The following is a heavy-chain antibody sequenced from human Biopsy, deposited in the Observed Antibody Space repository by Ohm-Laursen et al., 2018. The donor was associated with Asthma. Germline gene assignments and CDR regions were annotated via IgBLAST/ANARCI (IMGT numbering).Heavy chain of an antibody. CDR3: VRTYYDFLTGQVKDVFGV. CDR2: VNTGIGDT. V-gene: IGHV1-3*04. Sequence: ASVNASCTASGYNFISFAIHWGRQAPGHRLGCMGWVNTGIGDTKYSQKCQGRVTITRDTTASTAYMELRSLRSEDTATYYCVRTYYDFLTGQVKDVFGVWGQGTMVTVSS. CDR1: GYNFISFA. J-gene: IGHJ3*01. D-gene: IGHD3-9*01.